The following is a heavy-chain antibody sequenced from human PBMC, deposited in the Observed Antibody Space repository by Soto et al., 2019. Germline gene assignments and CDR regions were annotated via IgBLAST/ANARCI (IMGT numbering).Heavy chain of an antibody. D-gene: IGHD1-26*01. Sequence: PGGSLRLSCAASGFSFSTYNMNWVRQAPGKGLERVSSINGRSNYKYYTDSVKGRFTISRDNPKNSLYLQMNSLRAEDTAVYYCVREDGLVGSNSAFDYWGQGTLVTVSS. V-gene: IGHV3-21*01. CDR2: INGRSNYK. CDR3: VREDGLVGSNSAFDY. J-gene: IGHJ4*02. CDR1: GFSFSTYN.